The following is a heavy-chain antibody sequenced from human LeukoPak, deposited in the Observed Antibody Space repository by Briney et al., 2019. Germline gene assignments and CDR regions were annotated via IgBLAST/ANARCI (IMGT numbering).Heavy chain of an antibody. J-gene: IGHJ5*01. CDR3: ARDGSGLAVRGWFDF. Sequence: PGGSLRLSCVASGFTFTKYGVHWVRQAPGKGLEWVAVIWYDGSYEYFADSVKGRLAISRDNDKNTVTLQMNSLRVEDTAVYYCARDGSGLAVRGWFDFWGQGTLVTVSS. CDR2: IWYDGSYE. CDR1: GFTFTKYG. V-gene: IGHV3-33*01. D-gene: IGHD3-10*01.